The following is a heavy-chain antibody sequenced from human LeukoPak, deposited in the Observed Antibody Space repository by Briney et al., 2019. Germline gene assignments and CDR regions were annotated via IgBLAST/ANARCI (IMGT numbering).Heavy chain of an antibody. V-gene: IGHV1-46*01. CDR2: INPSGGST. D-gene: IGHD5-24*01. Sequence: ASVKVSCKASRYTFTSYYMHWVRQAAGQGLEWMGIINPSGGSTSYAQKFQGRATMTSDMSTSTVYMELSSLRSEDTAVYCCARDDPRDGYNYYFDYWGQGTLVTVSS. CDR3: ARDDPRDGYNYYFDY. CDR1: RYTFTSYY. J-gene: IGHJ4*02.